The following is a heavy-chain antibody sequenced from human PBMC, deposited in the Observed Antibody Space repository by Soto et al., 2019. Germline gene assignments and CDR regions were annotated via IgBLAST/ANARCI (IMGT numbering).Heavy chain of an antibody. Sequence: TLSLTCAVYGGSFSGYYWSWISQPPGKGLVWIGEINHSGSTNCNPSLKSRVTISVDTSKNQFSLKLSSVTAADTAVYSCARGDGGGYYLYAFNIWGQGTMVAV. CDR1: GGSFSGYY. V-gene: IGHV4-34*01. D-gene: IGHD3-22*01. CDR2: INHSGST. J-gene: IGHJ3*02. CDR3: ARGDGGGYYLYAFNI.